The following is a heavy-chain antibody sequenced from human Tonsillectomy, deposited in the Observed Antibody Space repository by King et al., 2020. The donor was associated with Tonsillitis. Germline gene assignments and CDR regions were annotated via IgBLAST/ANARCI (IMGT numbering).Heavy chain of an antibody. D-gene: IGHD2-2*01. V-gene: IGHV3-30*04. CDR3: ARSTSSRTREFDY. CDR1: GFTFSSYA. Sequence: QVQLVESGGGVVQPGRSLRLSCAASGFTFSSYAMHWVRQAPGKGLEWVAVISYDGSNKYYADSVKGRFTISRDNSKNTLYLQMNSLRAADTAVYYCARSTSSRTREFDYWGQGTLVTVSS. CDR2: ISYDGSNK. J-gene: IGHJ4*02.